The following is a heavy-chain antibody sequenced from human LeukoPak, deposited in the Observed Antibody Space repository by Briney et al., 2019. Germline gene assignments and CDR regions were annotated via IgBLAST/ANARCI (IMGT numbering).Heavy chain of an antibody. Sequence: ASVKVSFKASGYTFTGFYMLWGRQAPGQGFEWMVWINPNSGGTNYAQKFQGRVTMTRDTSIRTAYMELSRLGSDDTGLYDCARDRPDVLRYFDTAFDYWGQGTLVTVSS. D-gene: IGHD3-9*01. V-gene: IGHV1-2*02. CDR1: GYTFTGFY. J-gene: IGHJ4*02. CDR3: ARDRPDVLRYFDTAFDY. CDR2: INPNSGGT.